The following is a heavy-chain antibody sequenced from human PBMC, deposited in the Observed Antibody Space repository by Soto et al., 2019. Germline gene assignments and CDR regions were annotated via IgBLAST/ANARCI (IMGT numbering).Heavy chain of an antibody. CDR3: ARVGSGYDILTGYYHFDY. Sequence: QVQLQESGPGLVKPSQTLSLTCTVSGGSISSGGYYWSWIRQHPGKGLGWIGYIYYSGSTYYNPSLKSRVTISVDASKNQFSLQLSSVTAADTAVYYCARVGSGYDILTGYYHFDYWGQGTLVTVSS. CDR2: IYYSGST. CDR1: GGSISSGGYY. J-gene: IGHJ4*02. V-gene: IGHV4-31*03. D-gene: IGHD3-9*01.